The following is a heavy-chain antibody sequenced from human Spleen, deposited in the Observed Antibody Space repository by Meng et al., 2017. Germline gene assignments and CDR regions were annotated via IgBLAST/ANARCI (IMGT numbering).Heavy chain of an antibody. CDR3: ACATMVRGVIEDFDI. Sequence: GESLKISCEGSGYSFTTYWIAWVRQIPGKGLEWLGIIYPGDSDTRYSPSFHGQVIISADKSISTDYLQWSSLKAADTAMYYCACATMVRGVIEDFDIWGQGTVVTVSS. CDR1: GYSFTTYW. CDR2: IYPGDSDT. V-gene: IGHV5-51*01. D-gene: IGHD3-10*01. J-gene: IGHJ3*02.